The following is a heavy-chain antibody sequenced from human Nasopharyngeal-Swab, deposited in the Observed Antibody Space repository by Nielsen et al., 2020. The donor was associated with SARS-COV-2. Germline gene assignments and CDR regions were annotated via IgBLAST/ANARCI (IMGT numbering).Heavy chain of an antibody. D-gene: IGHD3-10*01. CDR2: FDPEDGET. CDR3: ATIEISGKGAYYYYMDV. Sequence: WVRQAPGQGLEWMGGFDPEDGETIYAQKFQGRVTMTEDTSTDTAYMELSSLRSDDTAVYYCATIEISGKGAYYYYMDVWGKGTTVTVSS. J-gene: IGHJ6*03. V-gene: IGHV1-24*01.